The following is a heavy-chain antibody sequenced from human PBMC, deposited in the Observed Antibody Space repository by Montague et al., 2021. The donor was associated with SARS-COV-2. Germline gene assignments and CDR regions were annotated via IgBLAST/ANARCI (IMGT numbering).Heavy chain of an antibody. J-gene: IGHJ6*03. Sequence: SETLSLTCAVHGGPFSTYSWNWIRQPPGKGLEWIGEIHHGGSTNYNPSLESRVTISADTSKNQFSLKLTSVAAADTAVYYCARLGDGVVPSPILGVGPYYSYYYMDVWGKGTTVTVSS. CDR1: GGPFSTYS. CDR2: IHHGGST. D-gene: IGHD3-10*01. V-gene: IGHV4-34*01. CDR3: ARLGDGVVPSPILGVGPYYSYYYMDV.